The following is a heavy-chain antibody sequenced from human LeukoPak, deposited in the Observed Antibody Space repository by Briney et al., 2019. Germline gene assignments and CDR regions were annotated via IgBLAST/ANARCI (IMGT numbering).Heavy chain of an antibody. J-gene: IGHJ4*02. CDR1: GYTFTSYG. CDR3: ARGPRGSYSGYFDY. CDR2: ISAYNGNT. D-gene: IGHD1-26*01. V-gene: IGHV1-18*01. Sequence: ASVKVSCKPSGYTFTSYGIRWVRQAPGQRLEWMGWISAYNGNTNYAQKLQGRVTMTTDTSTSTAYMALRSLRSDDTAVYYCARGPRGSYSGYFDYWGQGTLVTVSS.